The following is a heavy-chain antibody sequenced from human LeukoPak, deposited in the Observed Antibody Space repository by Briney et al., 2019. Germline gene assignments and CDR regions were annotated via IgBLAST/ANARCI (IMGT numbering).Heavy chain of an antibody. Sequence: GASVKVSCKASGYTFTGYIMHWVRQAPGQGLEWMGWINPNSGGTNYAQKFQGRVTMTRDTSISTAYMELSRLRSDDTAVYYCARDAGAYGGNPFDYWGQGTLVTVSS. CDR1: GYTFTGYI. J-gene: IGHJ4*02. CDR2: INPNSGGT. CDR3: ARDAGAYGGNPFDY. D-gene: IGHD4-23*01. V-gene: IGHV1-2*02.